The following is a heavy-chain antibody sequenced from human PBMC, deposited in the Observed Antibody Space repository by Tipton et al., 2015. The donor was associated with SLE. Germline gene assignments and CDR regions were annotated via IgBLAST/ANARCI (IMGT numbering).Heavy chain of an antibody. J-gene: IGHJ1*01. V-gene: IGHV1-69*05. D-gene: IGHD2-2*01. CDR3: ASGDCSSTSCHRAEYFQH. CDR1: GGTFSSYA. CDR2: IIPIFGTA. Sequence: QLVQSGAEVKKPGSSVKVSCKASGGTFSSYAISWVRQAPGQGLEWMGGIIPIFGTANYAQKFQGRVTITTDESTSTAYMELSSLRSEDTAVYYCASGDCSSTSCHRAEYFQHWGQGTLVTVSS.